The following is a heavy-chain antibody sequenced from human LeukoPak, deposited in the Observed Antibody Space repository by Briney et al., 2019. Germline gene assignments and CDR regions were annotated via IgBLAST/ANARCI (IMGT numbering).Heavy chain of an antibody. D-gene: IGHD2-2*01. J-gene: IGHJ4*02. CDR2: INPNSGGT. Sequence: ASVKVSCKASGYTFTGYYMHWVRQAPGQGLEWMGWINPNSGGTNYAQKFQGRVTMTRDTSISTAYMELSRLRSDDTAVYYCAREKGGPYCSSTSCYVGLDYWGQGTLVTVSS. CDR1: GYTFTGYY. CDR3: AREKGGPYCSSTSCYVGLDY. V-gene: IGHV1-2*02.